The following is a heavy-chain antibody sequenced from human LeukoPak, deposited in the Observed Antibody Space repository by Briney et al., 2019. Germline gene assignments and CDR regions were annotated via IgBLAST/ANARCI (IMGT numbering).Heavy chain of an antibody. Sequence: GGSLRLSCAASGFTFSSHEMNWVRQAPGKGLEWVSYISSSGSTIYYADSVKGRFTISRDDAKNSLYLQMNSLRAEDTAVYYCAELGITMIGGVWGKGTTVTISS. CDR2: ISSSGSTI. J-gene: IGHJ6*04. CDR3: AELGITMIGGV. V-gene: IGHV3-48*03. D-gene: IGHD3-10*02. CDR1: GFTFSSHE.